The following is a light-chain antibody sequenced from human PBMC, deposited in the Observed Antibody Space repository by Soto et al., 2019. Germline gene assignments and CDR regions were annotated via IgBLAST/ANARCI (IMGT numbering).Light chain of an antibody. CDR3: SSYADTNNLL. CDR1: SSDVGAYKY. CDR2: AVS. J-gene: IGLJ2*01. V-gene: IGLV2-8*01. Sequence: QSALTQPPSASGSPGQSVTISCTGTSSDVGAYKYVSWYQQHPGKAPKLMIYAVSERPSGVPDRFSGSKSGNTASLTVSGLQAEDEAEYYCSSYADTNNLLFGGGTKLTV.